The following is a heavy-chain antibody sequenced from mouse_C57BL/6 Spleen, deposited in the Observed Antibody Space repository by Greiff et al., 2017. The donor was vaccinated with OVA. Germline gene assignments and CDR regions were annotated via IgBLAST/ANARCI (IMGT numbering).Heavy chain of an antibody. CDR3: ARGQLRLPAWFAY. Sequence: EVQLQQSGPGMVKPSQSLSLTCTVTGYSITSGYDWHWIRHFPGNKLEWMGYISYSGSTNYNPSLKSRISITHDTSKNHFFLKLNSVTTEDTATYYGARGQLRLPAWFAYWGQGTLVTVSA. V-gene: IGHV3-1*01. CDR1: GYSITSGYD. D-gene: IGHD3-2*02. J-gene: IGHJ3*01. CDR2: ISYSGST.